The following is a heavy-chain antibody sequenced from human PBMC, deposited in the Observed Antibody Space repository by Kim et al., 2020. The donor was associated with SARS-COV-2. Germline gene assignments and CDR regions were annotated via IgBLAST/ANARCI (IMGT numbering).Heavy chain of an antibody. D-gene: IGHD6-13*01. Sequence: GGSLRLSCGASGFTVTNFAMSWVRQAPGKGLEWVPPIPGGGGRPYYEDSVKGRFTISRDNSKNTVFLQMNSVRAEDTAVYYCAKAQPLSGAWYVFEDWGQGTLVTVSS. CDR1: GFTVTNFA. J-gene: IGHJ4*02. CDR2: IPGGGGRP. CDR3: AKAQPLSGAWYVFED. V-gene: IGHV3-23*02.